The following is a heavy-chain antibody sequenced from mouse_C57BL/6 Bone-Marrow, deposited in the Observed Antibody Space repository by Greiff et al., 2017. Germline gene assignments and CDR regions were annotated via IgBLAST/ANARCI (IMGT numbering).Heavy chain of an antibody. J-gene: IGHJ2*01. CDR1: GFNIKDDY. CDR3: TSITTVPFDY. Sequence: EVQLQQSGAELVRPGASVKLSCTASGFNIKDDYMHWVKQRPEQGLEWIGWIDPENGDTESASKFQGKATITADTSSNTAYLQLSSLTSEDTAVYYCTSITTVPFDYWGQGTTLTVSS. CDR2: IDPENGDT. V-gene: IGHV14-4*01. D-gene: IGHD1-1*01.